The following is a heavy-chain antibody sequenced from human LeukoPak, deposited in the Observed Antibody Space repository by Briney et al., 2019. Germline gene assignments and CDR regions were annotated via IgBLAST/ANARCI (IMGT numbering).Heavy chain of an antibody. CDR3: AKNGGSQCYSHLDS. D-gene: IGHD2-15*01. CDR2: TSGSGGST. CDR1: GFTFSSYA. V-gene: IGHV3-23*01. J-gene: IGHJ4*02. Sequence: GGSLRLSCAASGFTFSSYAMSWVRQAPGKGLEWVSGTSGSGGSTYYAGSVKGRFTIFRDNSKNTLYLQMNSLRAEDTAVYYCAKNGGSQCYSHLDSWGQGTLVTVSS.